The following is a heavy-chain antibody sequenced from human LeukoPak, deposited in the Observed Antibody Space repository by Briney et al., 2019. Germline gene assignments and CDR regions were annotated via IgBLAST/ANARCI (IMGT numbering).Heavy chain of an antibody. CDR3: ASGAIAAVAGILDY. Sequence: PGGSLRLSCAASGFTFRDYYMTWIRQAPGKGLEWVSYISSSGNTIYYADSVKGRFTISRDNAKNSLHLQMNSLRVEDTAVYYCASGAIAAVAGILDYWGQGTLVTVSS. V-gene: IGHV3-11*04. CDR2: ISSSGNTI. J-gene: IGHJ4*02. CDR1: GFTFRDYY. D-gene: IGHD6-19*01.